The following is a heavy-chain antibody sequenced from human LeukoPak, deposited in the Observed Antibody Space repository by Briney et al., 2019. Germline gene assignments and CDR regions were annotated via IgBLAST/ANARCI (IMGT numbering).Heavy chain of an antibody. D-gene: IGHD5-18*01. CDR3: ARDDGWIQFNF. V-gene: IGHV3-23*01. Sequence: PGGTLRLSCAASGFTFSSYAMSWVRQAPGKGLEWVSSISGGGDNTDYTDSVKGRFTISRDNSKSTVYLQVNSLRAEDTALYYCARDDGWIQFNFWGQGTLVTVSS. J-gene: IGHJ4*02. CDR1: GFTFSSYA. CDR2: ISGGGDNT.